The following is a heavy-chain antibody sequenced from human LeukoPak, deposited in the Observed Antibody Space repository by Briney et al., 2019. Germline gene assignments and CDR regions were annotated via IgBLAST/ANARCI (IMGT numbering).Heavy chain of an antibody. J-gene: IGHJ4*02. D-gene: IGHD3-3*01. Sequence: GGSLRLSCVASGFTLSSYSMNWVRQAPGKGLEWVSSISRSSSYINYADSLKGRFTISRDNAKNSVFLQMNSLRAEDTAVYYCARVYQGVAIFDGIDYWGQGTLVTVSS. CDR1: GFTLSSYS. CDR3: ARVYQGVAIFDGIDY. V-gene: IGHV3-21*01. CDR2: ISRSSSYI.